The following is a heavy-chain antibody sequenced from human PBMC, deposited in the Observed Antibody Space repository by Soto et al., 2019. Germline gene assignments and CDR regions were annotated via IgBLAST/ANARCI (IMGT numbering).Heavy chain of an antibody. D-gene: IGHD3-22*01. V-gene: IGHV3-23*01. Sequence: EVQLLESGGGLVQPGGSLRLSCAASGFTFSSYAVSWVRQAPGKGPEWISSISGSGSTIYYADSVKGRFTISRDNSKNTLYLQMSSLRAEDTAVYYCAKVFYYYDSSGYYYFDYWGQRTLVTVSS. CDR2: ISGSGSTI. CDR3: AKVFYYYDSSGYYYFDY. J-gene: IGHJ4*02. CDR1: GFTFSSYA.